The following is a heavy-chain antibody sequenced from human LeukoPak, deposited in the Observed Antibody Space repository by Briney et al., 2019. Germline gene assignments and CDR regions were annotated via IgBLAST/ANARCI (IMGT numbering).Heavy chain of an antibody. J-gene: IGHJ5*02. CDR2: ISYDGSNK. Sequence: PGGPLRLSCAASGFTFSSYAMHWVRQAPGKGLEWLAVISYDGSNKYYADSVKGRFTISRDNSKNTLFLQMNSLRPEDTAVFYCARGDKQLVFNRNKGGFDPWGQGTVVTVSS. V-gene: IGHV3-30*04. CDR1: GFTFSSYA. D-gene: IGHD6-13*01. CDR3: ARGDKQLVFNRNKGGFDP.